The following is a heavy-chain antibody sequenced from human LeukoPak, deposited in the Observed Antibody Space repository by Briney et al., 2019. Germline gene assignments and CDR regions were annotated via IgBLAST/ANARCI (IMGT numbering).Heavy chain of an antibody. CDR1: GGSISSSSSY. Sequence: SETLSLTCTVSGGSISSSSSYWGWIRQPPGKGLEWIGSIFYSGSTYYNPSLKSRVAISVDTSKNQFSLKLSSVTAADTTVYYCARHRSISLDAFDIWGQGTVVTVSS. V-gene: IGHV4-39*01. CDR3: ARHRSISLDAFDI. CDR2: IFYSGST. J-gene: IGHJ3*02.